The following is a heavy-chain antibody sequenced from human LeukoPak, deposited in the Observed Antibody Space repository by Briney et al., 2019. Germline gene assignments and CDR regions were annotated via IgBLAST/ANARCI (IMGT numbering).Heavy chain of an antibody. Sequence: PSETLSLTCTVSGGSISSYYWSWIRQPPGKGLEWIGYIYYSGSTNYNPSLKSRVTISVDTSKNQFSLKLSSVTAADTAVYYCARAPALGHTDVQTFGPWGQGTLVTVSS. V-gene: IGHV4-59*01. D-gene: IGHD3-16*01. CDR1: GGSISSYY. CDR2: IYYSGST. J-gene: IGHJ5*02. CDR3: ARAPALGHTDVQTFGP.